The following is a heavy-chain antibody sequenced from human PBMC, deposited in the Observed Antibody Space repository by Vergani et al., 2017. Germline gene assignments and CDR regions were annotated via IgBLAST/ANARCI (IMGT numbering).Heavy chain of an antibody. CDR3: ASEKYDSDITSHFRGRYFDV. V-gene: IGHV4-39*01. Sequence: QMQLQESGPGLVKASETLSLTCTVSGDSIISRSYYWGWIRQPPGKGLEWIGSIYNSGNGDSSSSLKSRVTISADTSKNQFSLRLTSVTAADTAVYYCASEKYDSDITSHFRGRYFDVWGRGTLVTVPS. D-gene: IGHD3-10*01. CDR1: GDSIISRSYY. CDR2: IYNSGNG. J-gene: IGHJ2*01.